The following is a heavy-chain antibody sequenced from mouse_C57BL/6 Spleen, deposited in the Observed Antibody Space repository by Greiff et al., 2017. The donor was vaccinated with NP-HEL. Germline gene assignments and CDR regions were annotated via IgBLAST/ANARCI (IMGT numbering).Heavy chain of an antibody. V-gene: IGHV14-4*01. CDR3: TTVPISR. CDR2: IDPENGDT. D-gene: IGHD6-5*01. CDR1: GFNIKDDY. J-gene: IGHJ3*02. Sequence: VQLQQSGAELVRPGASVKLSCTASGFNIKDDYMHWVKQRPEQGLEWIGWIDPENGDTEYASKFQGKATITADTSSNTAYLQLSSLTSEDTAVYYCTTVPISRWGQGTLVTVSA.